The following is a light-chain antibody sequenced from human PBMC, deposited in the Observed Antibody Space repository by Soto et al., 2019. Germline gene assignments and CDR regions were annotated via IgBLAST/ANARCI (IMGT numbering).Light chain of an antibody. V-gene: IGKV3-15*01. Sequence: IMMTQSPATLSVSPGERATLSCRASQSVSRSLAWYQQKPGQAPRLLVYGASTRATGIPARFSGSGSGTEFTLTISSLQSEDFAAYYCQQYNNWPPRYTFGQGTKLEIK. CDR2: GAS. CDR3: QQYNNWPPRYT. J-gene: IGKJ2*01. CDR1: QSVSRS.